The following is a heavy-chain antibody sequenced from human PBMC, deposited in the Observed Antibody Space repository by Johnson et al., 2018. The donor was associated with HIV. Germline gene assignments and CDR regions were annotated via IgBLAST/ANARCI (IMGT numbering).Heavy chain of an antibody. Sequence: VQLVESGGGLVKPGGSLRLSCAASGFTFSDYYMSWIRQAPGKGLEWVSYISSSGSTIYYADSVKGRLTISRDNSKNTLYLQMNSLREDDTAMFYCARGLYSYGLGDAFDIWGQGTMVTVSS. CDR3: ARGLYSYGLGDAFDI. D-gene: IGHD5-18*01. CDR1: GFTFSDYY. J-gene: IGHJ3*02. V-gene: IGHV3-11*01. CDR2: ISSSGSTI.